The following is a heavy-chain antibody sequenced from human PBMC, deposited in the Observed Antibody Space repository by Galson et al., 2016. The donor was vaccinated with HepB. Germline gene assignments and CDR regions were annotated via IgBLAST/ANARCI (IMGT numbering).Heavy chain of an antibody. V-gene: IGHV4-59*01. D-gene: IGHD6-19*01. CDR3: ARDGSDWSRDL. Sequence: SETLSLTCSVSGGPIDSYYWTWIRQPPGKGLEWIGFNYNNDNTNYNPSLKSRVTISLDTSARQFSLILRSVTAADTAIYYCARDGSDWSRDLWGQGTLVTVSS. CDR1: GGPIDSYY. J-gene: IGHJ5*02. CDR2: NYNNDNT.